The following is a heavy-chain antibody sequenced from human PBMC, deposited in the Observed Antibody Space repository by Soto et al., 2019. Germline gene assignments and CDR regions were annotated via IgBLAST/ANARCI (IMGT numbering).Heavy chain of an antibody. J-gene: IGHJ6*02. CDR1: GGSISSGGYY. D-gene: IGHD3-10*01. V-gene: IGHV4-31*03. CDR3: AFGEESRYYYYGMDV. CDR2: IYYSGST. Sequence: SETLSLTCTVSGGSISSGGYYWSWIRQHPGKGLEWIGYIYYSGSTYYNPSLKSRVTISVDTSKNQFSLKLSSVTAGDTAVYYCAFGEESRYYYYGMDVWGQGTTVTVSS.